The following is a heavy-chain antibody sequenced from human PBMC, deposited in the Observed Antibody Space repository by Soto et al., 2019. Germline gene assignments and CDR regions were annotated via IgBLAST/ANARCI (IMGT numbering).Heavy chain of an antibody. Sequence: QVQLVQSGAEEKKPGASVKGSCKASGYTFTGYAMHWVRQAPGQRLEWMGWINAGNGNTKYSQKFQGRVTMTRDTSTTKAYMELISGKYAHTAISFYAISPLTRSEGLIGPFDYWGHRILVIVSA. CDR2: INAGNGNT. V-gene: IGHV1-3*05. D-gene: IGHD3-16*02. CDR1: GYTFTGYA. CDR3: AISPLTRSEGLIGPFDY. J-gene: IGHJ4*01.